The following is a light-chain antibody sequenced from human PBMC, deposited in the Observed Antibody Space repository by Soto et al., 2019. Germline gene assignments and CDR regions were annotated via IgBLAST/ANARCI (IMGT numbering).Light chain of an antibody. CDR3: QQEGGSLPVT. J-gene: IGKJ3*01. Sequence: EFVLTQSPDTLSLPPGERATLSCRASQTVTSSNVAWYQQKPGQAPRPLVYGPSTRATGVPDRFSGSGSGTGFTLTISGREPQDFALYYCQQEGGSLPVTFGAGTKVEIK. CDR1: QTVTSSN. V-gene: IGKV3-20*01. CDR2: GPS.